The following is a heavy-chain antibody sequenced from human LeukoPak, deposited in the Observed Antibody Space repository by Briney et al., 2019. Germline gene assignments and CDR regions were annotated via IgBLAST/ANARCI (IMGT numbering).Heavy chain of an antibody. D-gene: IGHD1-14*01. CDR1: DLTFSTFT. J-gene: IGHJ4*02. V-gene: IGHV3-48*01. CDR3: AKGSPRGGLDY. CDR2: ISSSSRTI. Sequence: GGSLRLSCAASDLTFSTFTTHWVRQAPGKGLEWVSSISSSSRTINYADSVQGRFTVSRDNANNSMYLQMNDLRREDTALYYCAKGSPRGGLDYWGQGTLVTVSS.